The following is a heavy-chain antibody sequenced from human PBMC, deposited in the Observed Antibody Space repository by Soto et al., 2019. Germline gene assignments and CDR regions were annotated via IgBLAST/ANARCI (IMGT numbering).Heavy chain of an antibody. Sequence: AGGSLRLSCAASGFTFSDYYMTWIRQAPGKGLEWVSYISSSGTGIYYADSVKGRFTISRDNAKNSLYLQMSSLRAEDTALYYCARAYSDAFDIWGQGTMVTVS. V-gene: IGHV3-11*01. J-gene: IGHJ3*02. CDR2: ISSSGTGI. CDR3: ARAYSDAFDI. D-gene: IGHD2-15*01. CDR1: GFTFSDYY.